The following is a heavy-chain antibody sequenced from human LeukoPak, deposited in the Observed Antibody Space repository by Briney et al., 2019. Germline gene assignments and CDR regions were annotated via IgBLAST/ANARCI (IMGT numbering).Heavy chain of an antibody. V-gene: IGHV3-30*18. Sequence: GGSLRLSCAASGFTFSCYGLHWVRQAPGKGLEWVAVIANDGKDKKYADSVKGRLTISRDNSKSTLYLQMNSLRAEDTAVYYCAKDQQVGAAAYYFDSWGQGTLVTVFS. CDR1: GFTFSCYG. D-gene: IGHD6-13*01. CDR2: IANDGKDK. CDR3: AKDQQVGAAAYYFDS. J-gene: IGHJ4*02.